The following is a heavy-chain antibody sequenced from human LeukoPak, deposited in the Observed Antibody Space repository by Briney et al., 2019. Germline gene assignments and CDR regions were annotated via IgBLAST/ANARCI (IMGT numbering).Heavy chain of an antibody. J-gene: IGHJ5*02. V-gene: IGHV1-8*02. CDR3: ARGVDERIRYFDWLPQYNWFDP. CDR2: MNPNSGNT. Sequence: ASVKVSCKASGYTFTSYDINWVRQATGQGLEWRVWMNPNSGNTGYTQKFQGRVTITRNTCIGTAYMELSSLRSEDTAVYYCARGVDERIRYFDWLPQYNWFDPWGQGTLVTVSS. D-gene: IGHD3-9*01. CDR1: GYTFTSYD.